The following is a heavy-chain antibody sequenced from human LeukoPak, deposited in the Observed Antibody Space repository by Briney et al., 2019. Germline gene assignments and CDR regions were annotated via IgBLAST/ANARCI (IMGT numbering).Heavy chain of an antibody. CDR2: INHSGST. Sequence: SETLSLTCAVYGGSFSGYYWSWIRQPPRKGLEWIGEINHSGSTNYNPSLKRRVTISVDTSKNQFSLKLSSVTAADTAVYYCARRRRITMIVVGHFDYWGQGTLVTVSS. J-gene: IGHJ4*02. CDR1: GGSFSGYY. D-gene: IGHD3-22*01. V-gene: IGHV4-34*01. CDR3: ARRRRITMIVVGHFDY.